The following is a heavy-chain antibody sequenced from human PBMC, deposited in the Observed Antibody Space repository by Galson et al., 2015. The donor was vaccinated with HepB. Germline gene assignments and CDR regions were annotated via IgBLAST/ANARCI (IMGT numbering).Heavy chain of an antibody. J-gene: IGHJ5*02. CDR1: GYTFTGYY. Sequence: SVKVSCKASGYTFTGYYMHWVRQAPGQGLEWMGWINPNSGGTNYAQKFQGWVTMTRDTSISTAYMELSRLRSDDTAVYYCAGAGAIVGATVGWFDPWGQGTLVTVSS. CDR2: INPNSGGT. CDR3: AGAGAIVGATVGWFDP. V-gene: IGHV1-2*04. D-gene: IGHD1-26*01.